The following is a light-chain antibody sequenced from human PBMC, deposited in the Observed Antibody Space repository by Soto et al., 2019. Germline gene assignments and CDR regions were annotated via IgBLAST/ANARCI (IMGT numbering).Light chain of an antibody. CDR2: SNN. CDR1: SSNIGGNA. Sequence: QSLLTQPPSASGTPGQRVTISCSGSSSNIGGNAVNWYQQLPGTTPKLLIYSNNQRPSGVPDRFSGSKSGTSASLAISGLQSEDEADYYSAAWDDSLSGYVFGTGTKLTVL. CDR3: AAWDDSLSGYV. J-gene: IGLJ1*01. V-gene: IGLV1-44*01.